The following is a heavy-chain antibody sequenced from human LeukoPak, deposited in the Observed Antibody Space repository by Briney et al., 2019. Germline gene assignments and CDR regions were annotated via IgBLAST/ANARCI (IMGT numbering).Heavy chain of an antibody. Sequence: SETLSLTCTVSGGSISSSSYYWGWIRQPPGKGLEWIGSIYYSGSTYYNPSLKSRVTISVDTSKNQFSLKLSSVTAADTAVYYCASQLRLGKLSLGDAFDIWGQGTMVTVSS. J-gene: IGHJ3*02. CDR2: IYYSGST. V-gene: IGHV4-39*07. D-gene: IGHD3-16*02. CDR1: GGSISSSSYY. CDR3: ASQLRLGKLSLGDAFDI.